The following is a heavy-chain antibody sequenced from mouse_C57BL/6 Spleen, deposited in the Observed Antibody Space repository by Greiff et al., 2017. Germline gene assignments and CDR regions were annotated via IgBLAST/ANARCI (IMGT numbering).Heavy chain of an antibody. V-gene: IGHV5-9-1*02. J-gene: IGHJ1*03. CDR1: GFTFSSYA. D-gene: IGHD2-1*01. CDR3: TRDPGNYWYFDV. CDR2: ISSGGDYS. Sequence: EVKLVESGEGLVKPGGSLKLSCAASGFTFSSYAMSWVRQTPEKRLEWVAYISSGGDYSYYADTVKGRFTISRDNARNTLYLQMSSLKSEDTAMYYCTRDPGNYWYFDVWGTGTTVTVSS.